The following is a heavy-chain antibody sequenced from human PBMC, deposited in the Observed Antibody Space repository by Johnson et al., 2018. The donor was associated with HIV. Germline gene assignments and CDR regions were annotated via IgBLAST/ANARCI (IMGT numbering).Heavy chain of an antibody. Sequence: VQLVESGGGLVQPGKSLRLSCAASGLNFDDYAFHWVRQAPGKGLEWVSGIYSGGSTYYADSVKGRFTISRDNAKNSLYVQMNNLRAEDTAVYYCARGENWNDGGGNTFDIWGQGTMVTVSS. D-gene: IGHD1-1*01. V-gene: IGHV3-9*01. J-gene: IGHJ3*02. CDR1: GLNFDDYA. CDR2: IYSGGST. CDR3: ARGENWNDGGGNTFDI.